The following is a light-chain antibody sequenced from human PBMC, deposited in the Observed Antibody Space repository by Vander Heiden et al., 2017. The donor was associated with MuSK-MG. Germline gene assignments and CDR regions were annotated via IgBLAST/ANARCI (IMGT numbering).Light chain of an antibody. CDR3: QQRSNWPQLT. Sequence: EIVLTQSPATLSLSPGERATISCRASQSVSTYLAWYQQKPGQAPRLLIYDASNRATGIPARFSGSTSGTDFTLTISSLDPEDFAVYYCQQRSNWPQLTFGGGTKVEIK. CDR1: QSVSTY. J-gene: IGKJ4*01. CDR2: DAS. V-gene: IGKV3-11*01.